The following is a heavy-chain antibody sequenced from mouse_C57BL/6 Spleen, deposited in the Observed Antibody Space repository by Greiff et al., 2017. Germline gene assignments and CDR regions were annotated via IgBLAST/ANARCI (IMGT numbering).Heavy chain of an antibody. V-gene: IGHV1-55*01. D-gene: IGHD2-3*01. CDR2: IYPGSGST. CDR1: GYTFTSYW. J-gene: IGHJ1*03. CDR3: ARDEGYGYYNNWYFDV. Sequence: QVQLQQPGAELVKPGASVKMSCKASGYTFTSYWITWVKQRPGQGLEWIGDIYPGSGSTNYNEKFKSKATLTVDTSSSTAYMQLSSLTSEDSAVYYCARDEGYGYYNNWYFDVWGTGTTVTVSS.